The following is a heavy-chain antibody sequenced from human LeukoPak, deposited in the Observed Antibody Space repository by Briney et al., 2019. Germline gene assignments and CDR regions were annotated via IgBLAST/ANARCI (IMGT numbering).Heavy chain of an antibody. J-gene: IGHJ4*02. CDR1: GFTFSSYA. CDR2: ISGSGGST. V-gene: IGHV3-23*01. CDR3: AKSYYYGSGSPSLDY. Sequence: GGSLRPSCEASGFTFSSYAMSWVRQAPGKGLEWVSAISGSGGSTYYADSGKGRLTISRDNSKNTLYLQMNSLRAEDTAVYYCAKSYYYGSGSPSLDYWGQGTLVTVSS. D-gene: IGHD3-10*01.